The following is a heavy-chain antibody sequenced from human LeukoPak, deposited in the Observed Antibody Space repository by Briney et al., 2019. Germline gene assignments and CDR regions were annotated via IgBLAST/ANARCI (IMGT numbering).Heavy chain of an antibody. CDR2: IDPSDSYT. V-gene: IGHV5-10-1*01. D-gene: IGHD2-21*02. Sequence: GESLRISCKGSGYSFTSYWISWVRQMPGKGLEWMGRIDPSDSYTNYSPSFQGHVTISADKSISTAYLKWSSLKASDTAMYYCARPLYCGGDCYSGSPDAFDIWGQGTMVTVSS. CDR3: ARPLYCGGDCYSGSPDAFDI. CDR1: GYSFTSYW. J-gene: IGHJ3*02.